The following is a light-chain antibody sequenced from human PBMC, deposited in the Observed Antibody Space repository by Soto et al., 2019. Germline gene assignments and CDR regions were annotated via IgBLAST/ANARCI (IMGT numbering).Light chain of an antibody. Sequence: AIQVTQSPSSLSASVGDRVTITCRASQGIRNKLSWYQQKPGKAPKFLIFAASNLQSGVPSRFSGSVSGTDFTLTISSLQPVNFSTYFCLQDDDYHFAFGAATTVDIK. V-gene: IGKV1-6*01. CDR3: LQDDDYHFA. CDR1: QGIRNK. J-gene: IGKJ4*01. CDR2: AAS.